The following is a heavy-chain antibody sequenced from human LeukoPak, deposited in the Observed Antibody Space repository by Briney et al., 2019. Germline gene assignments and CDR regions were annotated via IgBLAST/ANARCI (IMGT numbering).Heavy chain of an antibody. Sequence: LSGGSLRLSCAASGFTFSSYAMHWVRQAPGKGLEWVAVISYDGSNKYYADSVKGRFTISRDNSKNTLYLQMNSLRAEDTAVYYCARESYCSGGSCLDYWGQGTLVTVSS. CDR3: ARESYCSGGSCLDY. CDR1: GFTFSSYA. CDR2: ISYDGSNK. V-gene: IGHV3-30-3*01. J-gene: IGHJ4*02. D-gene: IGHD2-15*01.